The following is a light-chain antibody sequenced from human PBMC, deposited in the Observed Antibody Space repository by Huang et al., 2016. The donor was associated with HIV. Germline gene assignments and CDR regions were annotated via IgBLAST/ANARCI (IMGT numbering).Light chain of an antibody. Sequence: DIVLTQSPATLSLSPGERATVSCRASQSVSTFLAWYQHKPGQAPRLLIFDASSRASGVPARFSGTGYGTDFTLTISSLEPSDVAVYYCQQHSDWPITFGRGTRLEI. CDR1: QSVSTF. J-gene: IGKJ5*01. CDR3: QQHSDWPIT. CDR2: DAS. V-gene: IGKV3-11*01.